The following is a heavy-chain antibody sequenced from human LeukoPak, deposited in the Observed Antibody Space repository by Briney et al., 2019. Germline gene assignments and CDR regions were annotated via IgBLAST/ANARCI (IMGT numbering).Heavy chain of an antibody. J-gene: IGHJ4*02. CDR3: ASEVLVGATGYFDY. D-gene: IGHD1-26*01. Sequence: GGSLRLSCAASGFTFSSYSMNWVRQAPGKGLEWVSSISSSSSYIYYADSVKGRFTISRDNAKNSLYLQMNSLRAEDTAVYYCASEVLVGATGYFDYWGQGTLVTVSS. CDR1: GFTFSSYS. V-gene: IGHV3-21*01. CDR2: ISSSSSYI.